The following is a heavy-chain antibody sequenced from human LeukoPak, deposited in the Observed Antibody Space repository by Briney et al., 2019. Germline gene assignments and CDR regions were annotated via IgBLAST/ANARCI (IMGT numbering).Heavy chain of an antibody. CDR3: ASRGKQQLVRVGGYYYYGMDV. CDR2: INTNTGNP. Sequence: ASVKVSCKASGYTFTSYGISWVRQAPGQGLEWMGWINTNTGNPTYAQGFTGRFVFSLDTSVSTAYLQISSLKAEDTAVYYCASRGKQQLVRVGGYYYYGMDVWGQGTTVTVSS. D-gene: IGHD6-13*01. CDR1: GYTFTSYG. V-gene: IGHV7-4-1*02. J-gene: IGHJ6*02.